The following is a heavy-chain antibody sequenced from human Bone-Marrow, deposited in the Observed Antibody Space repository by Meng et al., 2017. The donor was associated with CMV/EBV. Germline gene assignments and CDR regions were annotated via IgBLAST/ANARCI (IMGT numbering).Heavy chain of an antibody. CDR3: ARGRGGAGAFDI. CDR1: GGSISSGGYY. Sequence: SEPLSLTCTVSGGSISSGGYYWSWIRQHPGKGLEWIGYIYYSGSTYYNPSLKSRVTISVDTSKNQFSLKLSSVTAADTAGYYCARGRGGAGAFDIWGQGTMVTVSS. J-gene: IGHJ3*02. D-gene: IGHD6-19*01. V-gene: IGHV4-31*03. CDR2: IYYSGST.